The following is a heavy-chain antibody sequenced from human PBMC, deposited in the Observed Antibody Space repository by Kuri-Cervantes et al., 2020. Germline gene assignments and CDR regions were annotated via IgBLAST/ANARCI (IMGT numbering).Heavy chain of an antibody. CDR1: GGSTSSSDFY. J-gene: IGHJ4*02. V-gene: IGHV4-30-4*01. Sequence: SETLSLTCTVSGGSTSSSDFYWTWIRQTPGKGLEWIGYIYYTGNTNYNPSLKSRVTISVDTSKNQFSLKLSSVTAADTAVYYCARGHCSGGSCYDYWGQGTLVTVSS. D-gene: IGHD2-15*01. CDR2: IYYTGNT. CDR3: ARGHCSGGSCYDY.